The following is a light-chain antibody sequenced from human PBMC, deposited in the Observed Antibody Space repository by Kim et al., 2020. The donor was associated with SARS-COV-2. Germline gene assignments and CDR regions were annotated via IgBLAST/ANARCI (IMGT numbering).Light chain of an antibody. CDR1: QVVSSY. CDR2: DAS. CDR3: HQRSNWPIT. J-gene: IGKJ5*01. Sequence: SLGDRAPPSGGAHQVVSSYLVWYQQKPGQAPRLLIYDASTRATGIPARFSGSGSGTDFTLTISSLEPEDFAVYYCHQRSNWPITFGEGTRLEIK. V-gene: IGKV3D-11*01.